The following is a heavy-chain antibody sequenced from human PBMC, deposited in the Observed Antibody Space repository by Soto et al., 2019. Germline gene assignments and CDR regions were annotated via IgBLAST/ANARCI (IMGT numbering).Heavy chain of an antibody. V-gene: IGHV4-59*01. CDR1: GGSISSYY. CDR3: ARSSYDSSGYYEYYFDY. CDR2: IYYSGST. Sequence: QVQLQESGPGLVKPSETLSLTCTVSGGSISSYYWSWIRQPPGKGLEWIGYIYYSGSTNYNPFLKSRVTISVDTSKNQFSLKLSSVTAADTAVYYCARSSYDSSGYYEYYFDYWGQGTLVTVSS. D-gene: IGHD3-22*01. J-gene: IGHJ4*02.